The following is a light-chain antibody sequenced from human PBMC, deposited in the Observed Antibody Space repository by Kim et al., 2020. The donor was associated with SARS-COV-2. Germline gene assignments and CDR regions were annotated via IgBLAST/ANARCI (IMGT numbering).Light chain of an antibody. CDR1: YSNIGSFI. J-gene: IGLJ1*01. Sequence: QSVLTQPPSASVTPGQRVTISCSGSYSNIGSFIVNWYQKVPGRAPKLLVKSNNQRPSGVPDRFSGSKSGTSASLAISGLQSEDEAEYYCAAWDDSLNGYVFGPGTKVTVL. CDR3: AAWDDSLNGYV. V-gene: IGLV1-44*01. CDR2: SNN.